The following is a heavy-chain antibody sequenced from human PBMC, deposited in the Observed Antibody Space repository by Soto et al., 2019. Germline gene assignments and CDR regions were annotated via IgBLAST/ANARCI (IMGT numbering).Heavy chain of an antibody. Sequence: GSSVKVSCKVSGYTLTDLCNHWVRQAPLRGLEWMGGFDPEDGEYIYTQKLQGRVTMTEETSADTDHMELSSLRNEDTAVYYCATHLSTSPGLKVWNFDLWGPGPLVT. CDR3: ATHLSTSPGLKVWNFDL. CDR2: FDPEDGEY. D-gene: IGHD2-21*01. V-gene: IGHV1-24*01. CDR1: GYTLTDLC. J-gene: IGHJ2*01.